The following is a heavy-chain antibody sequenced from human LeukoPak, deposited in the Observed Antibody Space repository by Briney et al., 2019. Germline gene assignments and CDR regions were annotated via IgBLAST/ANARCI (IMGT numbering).Heavy chain of an antibody. CDR1: GGSISSYY. D-gene: IGHD3-3*01. V-gene: IGHV4-59*01. CDR2: IYYSGST. CDR3: ARVKDFWSGYQSIWFDP. J-gene: IGHJ5*02. Sequence: EPLSLTCTVSGGSISSYYWSWIRQPPGKGLEWIGYIYYSGSTNYNPSLKSRVTISVDTSKNQFSLKLSSVTAADTAVYYCARVKDFWSGYQSIWFDPWGQGTLVTVSS.